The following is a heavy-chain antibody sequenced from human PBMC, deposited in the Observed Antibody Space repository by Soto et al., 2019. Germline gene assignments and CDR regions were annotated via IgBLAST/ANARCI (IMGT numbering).Heavy chain of an antibody. V-gene: IGHV4-59*08. CDR3: ARHRRTTVATFYFDS. D-gene: IGHD4-17*01. J-gene: IGHJ4*02. Sequence: QVQLQESGPGLVKPSETLSLTCTVFGGTISGYYWSWIRQAPGKGLEWIAYIYNSGTTNYNPSLKSRVTISEDSSKNQISLKLSSVTAADTAVYYCARHRRTTVATFYFDSWGQGALVTVSS. CDR1: GGTISGYY. CDR2: IYNSGTT.